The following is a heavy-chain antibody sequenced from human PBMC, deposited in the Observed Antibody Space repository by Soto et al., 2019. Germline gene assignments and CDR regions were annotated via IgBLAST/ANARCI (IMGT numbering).Heavy chain of an antibody. Sequence: QVPLVQSGAEVKKPGASVKVSCKASGYTFTGHYIHWVRHGPGQGLEWLGWIHPKSGGPNYAQKFQGRVTMTRDTSISTAYMELSSLRSDDTAVYYCARDPGIAPGGPPGYGMDVWGQGTTVTVTS. D-gene: IGHD6-13*01. J-gene: IGHJ6*02. CDR3: ARDPGIAPGGPPGYGMDV. V-gene: IGHV1-2*02. CDR2: IHPKSGGP. CDR1: GYTFTGHY.